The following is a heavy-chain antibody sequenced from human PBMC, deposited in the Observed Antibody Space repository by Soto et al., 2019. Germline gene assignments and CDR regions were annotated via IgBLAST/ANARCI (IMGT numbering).Heavy chain of an antibody. J-gene: IGHJ4*02. Sequence: ASVKFSCKASGYTFIDYFIHWVRQAPGQGLEWMGCINPSSDATDYSQKFRGRVTMARDTSIGTASMELSRLRSDDNAVYYCVRGLRWRDLDLWGQGTPVTVSS. CDR1: GYTFIDYF. CDR2: INPSSDAT. V-gene: IGHV1-2*02. D-gene: IGHD2-15*01. CDR3: VRGLRWRDLDL.